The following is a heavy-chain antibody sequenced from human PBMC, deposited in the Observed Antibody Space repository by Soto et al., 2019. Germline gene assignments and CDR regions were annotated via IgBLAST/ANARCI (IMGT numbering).Heavy chain of an antibody. CDR1: GFSINADAVV. V-gene: IGHV2-5*02. J-gene: IGHJ5*02. Sequence: QITLKESGPTLVKPTQTLTLTCTCSGFSINADAVVVGWIRQPPGKALAWLAILYCDGDKRYSPSLNSRLTITTDTSRHQVVLKLNNVGPVDTAIYFCARSRRTASSRGGNCYHLDAWGQGTLVTVSS. CDR2: LYCDGDK. D-gene: IGHD2-15*01. CDR3: ARSRRTASSRGGNCYHLDA.